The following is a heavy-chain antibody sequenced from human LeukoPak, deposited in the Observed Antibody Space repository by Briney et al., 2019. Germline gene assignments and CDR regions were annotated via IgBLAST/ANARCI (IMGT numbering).Heavy chain of an antibody. CDR2: FDVIDAKT. CDR1: GSSLTELS. D-gene: IGHD5-18*01. V-gene: IGHV1-24*01. CDR3: AAGRPYSLLDY. Sequence: GASVKVSCTVSGSSLTELSLYWVRQAPGKGLEWMGGFDVIDAKTFYAQKFQGRVTMTEDSSTDTAYMELNSLRSDDTAFYYCAAGRPYSLLDYWGQGTLLTVSS. J-gene: IGHJ4*02.